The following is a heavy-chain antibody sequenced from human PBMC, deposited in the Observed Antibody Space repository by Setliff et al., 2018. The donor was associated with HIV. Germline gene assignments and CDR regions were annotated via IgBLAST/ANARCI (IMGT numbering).Heavy chain of an antibody. J-gene: IGHJ5*02. CDR3: ARVIPAGVPANWFDP. Sequence: SETLSLTCTVSGGSITGSPYFWGWIRRPPLKGLEWIASIHYTGRTYYNPSLKSRVSTSVDPSKNHLSLKLTSVTAADTAVYYCARVIPAGVPANWFDPWGHGTLVTVLL. D-gene: IGHD2-2*01. V-gene: IGHV4-39*02. CDR2: IHYTGRT. CDR1: GGSITGSPYF.